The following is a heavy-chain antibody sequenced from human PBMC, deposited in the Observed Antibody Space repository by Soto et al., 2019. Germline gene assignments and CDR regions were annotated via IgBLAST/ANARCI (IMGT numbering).Heavy chain of an antibody. Sequence: SETLSLTCTVSRDSINSNFWSWLRQPPGKELEWIAYVHHSGSTNYNPSLRSRVTISMHTSKNQFSLKLTSVTAADTAEYYCARHSIMIRGVTTTSFDYWGQGTLVTVSS. CDR1: RDSINSNF. J-gene: IGHJ4*02. D-gene: IGHD3-10*01. V-gene: IGHV4-59*08. CDR2: VHHSGST. CDR3: ARHSIMIRGVTTTSFDY.